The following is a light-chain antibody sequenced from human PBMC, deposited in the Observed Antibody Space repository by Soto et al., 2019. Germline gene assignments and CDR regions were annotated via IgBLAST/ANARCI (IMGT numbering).Light chain of an antibody. Sequence: DFVMTQSPLSLSVTPGEPASISCRSSQSLLHSNGYTYLEWYLQKPGQSPQLLIYLGSNRASGVPDRFSGSGSGTDFTLTISRVEADDVGLYYRMQSLQTWTFGQGTKVEIK. CDR1: QSLLHSNGYTY. J-gene: IGKJ1*01. V-gene: IGKV2-28*01. CDR2: LGS. CDR3: MQSLQTWT.